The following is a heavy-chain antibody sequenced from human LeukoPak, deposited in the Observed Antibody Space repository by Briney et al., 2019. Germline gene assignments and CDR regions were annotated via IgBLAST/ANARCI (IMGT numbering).Heavy chain of an antibody. Sequence: SETLSLTCTVSGDSISTYYWSWIRQPPGKGLEWIGYIYTSGSTNYNPSLKSRVTISVDTSKTQFSLKLSSVTAADTAVYYCARHRFYDFWSATEDFFDYWGQGILVTVSS. J-gene: IGHJ4*02. D-gene: IGHD3-3*01. CDR3: ARHRFYDFWSATEDFFDY. CDR1: GDSISTYY. V-gene: IGHV4-4*09. CDR2: IYTSGST.